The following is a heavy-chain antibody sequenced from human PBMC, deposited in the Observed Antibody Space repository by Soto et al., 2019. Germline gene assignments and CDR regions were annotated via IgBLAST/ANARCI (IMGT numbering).Heavy chain of an antibody. J-gene: IGHJ4*02. V-gene: IGHV3-11*01. D-gene: IGHD2-2*01. CDR3: ASLAYCSSARCYFSDY. CDR2: ISSSGSSI. Sequence: AHGKGLAWVSYISSSGSSIYYRDSVKGRFTISRDNAKNSVYLQMNSLRAEDTAVYYCASLAYCSSARCYFSDYWGQGTLVTVSS.